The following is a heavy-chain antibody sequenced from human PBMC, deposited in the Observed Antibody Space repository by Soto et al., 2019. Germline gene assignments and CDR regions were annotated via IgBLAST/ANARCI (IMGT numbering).Heavy chain of an antibody. Sequence: GGSLRLSCVASGFTFSDYAMTRVRQAPGKGLEWVSVISATGATTYYADSVRGRFTISRDNSKNTLNLQMNDLRVEDTAVIYCAKGRKSTEKDIAVMLAAASSIQHWGQGTLVTVSS. CDR3: AKGRKSTEKDIAVMLAAASSIQH. V-gene: IGHV3-23*01. J-gene: IGHJ1*01. D-gene: IGHD2-15*01. CDR1: GFTFSDYA. CDR2: ISATGATT.